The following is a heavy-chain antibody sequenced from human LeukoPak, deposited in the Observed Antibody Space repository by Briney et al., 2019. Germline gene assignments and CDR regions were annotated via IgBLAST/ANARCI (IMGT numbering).Heavy chain of an antibody. Sequence: PSETLSLTCTVSGGSISSGDYYWSWIRQPPGKGLEWIGYIYYSGSTYYNPSLKSRVTISVDTSKNQFSLELSSVTAADTAVYYCARGEGVLRFDPWGQGTLVTVSS. V-gene: IGHV4-30-4*08. CDR2: IYYSGST. CDR3: ARGEGVLRFDP. J-gene: IGHJ5*02. D-gene: IGHD1-26*01. CDR1: GGSISSGDYY.